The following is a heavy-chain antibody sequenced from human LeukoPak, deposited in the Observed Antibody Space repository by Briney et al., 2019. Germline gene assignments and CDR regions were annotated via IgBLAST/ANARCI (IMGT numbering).Heavy chain of an antibody. CDR1: GFTVSTYG. Sequence: SGGSLRLSYAASGFTVSTYGMNWVRQAPGKGLEWVSYISRGGTIHYADSVKGRFTISRDNAKKSLYLQMNDVRADDTAMYYCARGQGSSGYANFDYWGQGTLVTVSS. V-gene: IGHV3-48*04. D-gene: IGHD5-12*01. CDR2: ISRGGTI. J-gene: IGHJ4*02. CDR3: ARGQGSSGYANFDY.